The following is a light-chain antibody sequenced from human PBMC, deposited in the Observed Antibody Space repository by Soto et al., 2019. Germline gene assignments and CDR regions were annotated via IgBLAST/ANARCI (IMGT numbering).Light chain of an antibody. CDR1: SSNIGADYD. CDR2: SNI. Sequence: QSVLTQPPSVSGAPGQRVTIPCTGSSSNIGADYDVHWYQQVPGTAPKLLIYSNINRPSGVPDRFSGSKSGTSASLAITGLQAEDEADYYCQSYDTSLRVVFGGGTKLTVL. J-gene: IGLJ2*01. V-gene: IGLV1-40*01. CDR3: QSYDTSLRVV.